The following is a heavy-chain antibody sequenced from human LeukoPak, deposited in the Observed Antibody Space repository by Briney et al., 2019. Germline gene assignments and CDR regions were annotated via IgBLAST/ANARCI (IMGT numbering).Heavy chain of an antibody. D-gene: IGHD4-23*01. CDR2: IYSDDTT. J-gene: IGHJ4*02. Sequence: GGSLRLSCAASGFTFSNYAMSWVRQAPGKGLEWVSLIYSDDTTLYADSVKGRFTISRDISKNTLYLQMSSLRAEDTAVYYRARRAGGYSHPYDYWGQGVLVTVSS. V-gene: IGHV3-53*01. CDR1: GFTFSNYA. CDR3: ARRAGGYSHPYDY.